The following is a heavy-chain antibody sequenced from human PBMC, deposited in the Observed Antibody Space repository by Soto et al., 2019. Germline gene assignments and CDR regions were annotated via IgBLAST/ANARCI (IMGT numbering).Heavy chain of an antibody. J-gene: IGHJ4*02. CDR2: IYHSGST. CDR1: GYSISSGYY. V-gene: IGHV4-38-2*01. Sequence: SETLSLTCAVSGYSISSGYYWGWIRQPPGKGLEWIGIIYHSGSTYYNPSLKSRVTISVDTSKNQFSLKLSSVTAADTALYSCGKIVVAATKNTDSDSWGPGILVTFSS. CDR3: GKIVVAATKNTDSDS. D-gene: IGHD2-15*01.